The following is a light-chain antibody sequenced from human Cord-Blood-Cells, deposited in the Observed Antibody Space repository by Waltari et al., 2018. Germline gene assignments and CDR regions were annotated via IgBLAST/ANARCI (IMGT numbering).Light chain of an antibody. Sequence: QSALTQPASVSGSPGPSVTISSPGTSSHVGSYTPASWYQQHPGKAPKLMIYEGSKRPSGVSNRFSGSKSGNTASLTISGLQAEDEADYYCCSYAGSSTYVFGTGTKVTVL. J-gene: IGLJ1*01. CDR2: EGS. CDR1: SSHVGSYTP. V-gene: IGLV2-23*01. CDR3: CSYAGSSTYV.